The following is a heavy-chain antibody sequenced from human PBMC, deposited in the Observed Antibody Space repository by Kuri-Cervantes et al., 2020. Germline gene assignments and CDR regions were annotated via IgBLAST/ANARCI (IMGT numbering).Heavy chain of an antibody. D-gene: IGHD3-3*01. Sequence: SETLSLTRAVYGGSFSGYYWSWIRQPPGKGLEWIGEINHSGITKHNPSLKSRVTMSVDTSKNQLSLKLSSVTAADTAVYFCASLWSFDFWISLGVCGKGTKVTVSS. CDR1: GGSFSGYY. CDR2: INHSGIT. V-gene: IGHV4-34*01. CDR3: ASLWSFDFWISLGV. J-gene: IGHJ6*04.